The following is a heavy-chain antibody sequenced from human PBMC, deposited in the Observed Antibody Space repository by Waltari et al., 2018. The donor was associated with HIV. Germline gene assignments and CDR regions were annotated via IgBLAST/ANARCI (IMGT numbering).Heavy chain of an antibody. CDR3: ANPYDTSGYFYDY. CDR1: GFTFSSHA. J-gene: IGHJ4*02. V-gene: IGHV3-23*01. Sequence: EVQLLESGGDLVQPGGSLRLSCAASGFTFSSHAMPWVRQAPGTGLGWVSVINASGNNTYYTNSVKGRFTVSRDNSKNTLYLQMHSLRAEDTAVYYCANPYDTSGYFYDYWGPGTLVTVSS. CDR2: INASGNNT. D-gene: IGHD3-22*01.